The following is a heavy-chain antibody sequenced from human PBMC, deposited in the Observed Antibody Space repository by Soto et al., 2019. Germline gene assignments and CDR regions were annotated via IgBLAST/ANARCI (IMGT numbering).Heavy chain of an antibody. J-gene: IGHJ4*02. Sequence: SETLSLTCTVSGGSISSSSYYWGWIRQPPGKGLEWIGSIYYSGSTYYNPSLKSRVTISVDTSKNQFSLKLSSVTAADTAVYYCASQATTVVTPDWYYFDYWGQGTLVTAPQ. CDR1: GGSISSSSYY. D-gene: IGHD4-17*01. CDR2: IYYSGST. V-gene: IGHV4-39*01. CDR3: ASQATTVVTPDWYYFDY.